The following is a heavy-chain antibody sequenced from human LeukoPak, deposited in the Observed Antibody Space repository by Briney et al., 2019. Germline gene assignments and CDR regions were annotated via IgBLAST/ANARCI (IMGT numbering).Heavy chain of an antibody. Sequence: ASVKVSCKASGYTFTSYAMNWVRQAPGQGLEWMGWINTNTGNPTYAQGFTGRFVFSLDTSVSTTYLQISSLKAEDTAVYYCARGYCSSTSCYGGSYWGQGTLVTVSS. D-gene: IGHD2-2*01. CDR1: GYTFTSYA. CDR2: INTNTGNP. CDR3: ARGYCSSTSCYGGSY. V-gene: IGHV7-4-1*02. J-gene: IGHJ4*02.